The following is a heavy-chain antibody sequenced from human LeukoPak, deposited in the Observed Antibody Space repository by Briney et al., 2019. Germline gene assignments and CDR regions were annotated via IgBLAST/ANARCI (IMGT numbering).Heavy chain of an antibody. V-gene: IGHV3-66*01. D-gene: IGHD5-12*01. J-gene: IGHJ4*02. Sequence: GGSLRLSCAASGFTFSSYAMSWVRQAPGKGLEWVSVIYSSDITYYADSVRGRFTISRDNSKNTLFLQMNSLRAEDTAVYYCARGAPEYSGYDDYWGQGTLVTVSS. CDR3: ARGAPEYSGYDDY. CDR1: GFTFSSYA. CDR2: IYSSDIT.